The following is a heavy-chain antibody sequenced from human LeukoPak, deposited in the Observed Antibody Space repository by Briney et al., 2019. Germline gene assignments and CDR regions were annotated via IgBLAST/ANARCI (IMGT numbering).Heavy chain of an antibody. V-gene: IGHV4-59*01. CDR1: VGSISSYY. D-gene: IGHD5-12*01. CDR2: IYYSGST. J-gene: IGHJ4*02. CDR3: ARVAWLGSSAYFDY. Sequence: SETLSLTCTVSVGSISSYYWSWIRQPPGKGLEWIGYIYYSGSTNYNPSLKSRVTISVDTSKNQFSLKLSSVTAADTAVYYCARVAWLGSSAYFDYWGQGTLVTVSS.